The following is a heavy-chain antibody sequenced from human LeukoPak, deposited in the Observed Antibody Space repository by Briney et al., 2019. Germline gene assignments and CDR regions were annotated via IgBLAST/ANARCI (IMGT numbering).Heavy chain of an antibody. V-gene: IGHV3-9*01. CDR1: GFTFDDYA. CDR2: ISWNSGSI. D-gene: IGHD2-2*01. Sequence: GGSLRLSCAASGFTFDDYAMHWVRQAPGKGLEWVSGISWNSGSIGYADSVKGRFTISRDNAKNSLYLQMNSLRAEDTALYYCANGSAEYQLLVSFDYWGQRTLVTVSS. CDR3: ANGSAEYQLLVSFDY. J-gene: IGHJ4*02.